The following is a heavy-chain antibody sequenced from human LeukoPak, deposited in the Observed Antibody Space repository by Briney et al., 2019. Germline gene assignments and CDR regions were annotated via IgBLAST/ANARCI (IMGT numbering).Heavy chain of an antibody. CDR2: ISESGGTT. V-gene: IGHV3-23*01. Sequence: GGSLRLSCAASGFTFSSYAMNWVRQAPGKGLEWVSSISESGGTTDYADSVKGRFTTSRDNSKNTLYLQMNSLRAEDTAVYYCAREEYCGGDCYSGFDYWGQGTLVTVSS. CDR1: GFTFSSYA. CDR3: AREEYCGGDCYSGFDY. D-gene: IGHD2-21*02. J-gene: IGHJ4*02.